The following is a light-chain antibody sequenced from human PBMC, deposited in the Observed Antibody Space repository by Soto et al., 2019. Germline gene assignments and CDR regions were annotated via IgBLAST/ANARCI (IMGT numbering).Light chain of an antibody. CDR2: AAS. CDR3: HKYNSAPLT. V-gene: IGKV1-27*01. CDR1: QGIGNY. J-gene: IGKJ4*01. Sequence: DIQMTQSPSSLSASVGDRVTITCRASQGIGNYLAWHQQKPGKVPKLLIYAASTLQSGVPSRFSGSGSGTGFTLTITRLQPEDVATYYCHKYNSAPLTFGGGTKVEIK.